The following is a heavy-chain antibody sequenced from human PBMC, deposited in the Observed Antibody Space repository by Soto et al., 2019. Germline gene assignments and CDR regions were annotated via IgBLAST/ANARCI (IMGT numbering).Heavy chain of an antibody. CDR2: INPNSGGT. V-gene: IGHV1-2*04. J-gene: IGHJ6*02. Sequence: ASVKVSCKASGYTFTGYYMHWVRQAPGQGLEWMGWINPNSGGTNYAQKFQGWVIMTRDTSISTAYMELSRLRSDDTAVYYCARMGYCSGGSCSDPYYYYYGMDVWGQGTTVTVSS. CDR1: GYTFTGYY. CDR3: ARMGYCSGGSCSDPYYYYYGMDV. D-gene: IGHD2-15*01.